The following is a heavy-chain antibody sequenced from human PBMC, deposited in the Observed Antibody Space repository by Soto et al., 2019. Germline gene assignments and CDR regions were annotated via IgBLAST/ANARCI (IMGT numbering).Heavy chain of an antibody. V-gene: IGHV4-34*01. CDR2: INHSGST. D-gene: IGHD2-2*01. J-gene: IGHJ3*02. CDR1: TGSFSVYY. CDR3: ARDSTRRGACDI. Sequence: PSEALTVTCAFSTGSFSVYYWAWIRQPPGKGLEWIGEINHSGSTNYNPSLKSRVTISVDTSKNQFSLKLSSVTAADTAVYYCARDSTRRGACDIWGQGTMVTVSS.